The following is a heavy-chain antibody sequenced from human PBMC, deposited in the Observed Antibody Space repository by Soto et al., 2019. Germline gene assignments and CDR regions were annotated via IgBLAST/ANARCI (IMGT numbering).Heavy chain of an antibody. Sequence: QEQLVESGGGAVQPGRSLRLSCTASGFSFSSYDMHWVRQAPGEGLEWVSALSFDGSYKHYADSVKGRFTISRDNSENTLYLQMNGLTPADTAVYFCARGMIRGVVYYGVEVWGQGTTVTVS. J-gene: IGHJ6*02. CDR1: GFSFSSYD. D-gene: IGHD3-10*01. V-gene: IGHV3-30*03. CDR2: LSFDGSYK. CDR3: ARGMIRGVVYYGVEV.